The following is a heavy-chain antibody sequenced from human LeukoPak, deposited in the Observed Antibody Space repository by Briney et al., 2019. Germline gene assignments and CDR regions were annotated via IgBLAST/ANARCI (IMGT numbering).Heavy chain of an antibody. Sequence: SGRSLTLSCSGSGFNFDDYAMHWVRQPPGKGLEWGSGISWNSGSIDYAVSVKGRFTISRDNAKNSLFLQMNSLRPDDTAFYYCAKGTGRYWTFFDSWGQGTLVTVSS. D-gene: IGHD1-26*01. V-gene: IGHV3-9*01. J-gene: IGHJ4*02. CDR3: AKGTGRYWTFFDS. CDR1: GFNFDDYA. CDR2: ISWNSGSI.